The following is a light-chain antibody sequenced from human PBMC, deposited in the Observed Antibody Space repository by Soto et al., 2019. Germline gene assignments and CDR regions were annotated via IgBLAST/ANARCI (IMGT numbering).Light chain of an antibody. CDR1: SSDVGGYDY. CDR3: SSYTRTNTRV. V-gene: IGLV2-14*01. J-gene: IGLJ7*01. CDR2: EVN. Sequence: QLVLTQPASVSGSPGQSITISCTGTSSDVGGYDYVSWYQHHPGKAPKLMIYEVNNRPSGVSNRFSGSKSGNTASLTISGLQAEDEADYFCSSYTRTNTRVFGGGTQLTVL.